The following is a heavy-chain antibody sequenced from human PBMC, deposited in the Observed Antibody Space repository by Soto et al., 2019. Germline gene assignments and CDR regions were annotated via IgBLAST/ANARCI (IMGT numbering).Heavy chain of an antibody. J-gene: IGHJ6*03. CDR1: GFTFSSYS. Sequence: GSLRLSCAASGFTFSSYSMNWVRQAPGKGLEWVSAISGSGGSTYYADSVKGRFTISRDNSKNTLYLQMNSLRAEDTAVYYCAKVGGYAISYYYYYMDVWGKGTTVTVSS. D-gene: IGHD2-8*01. CDR2: ISGSGGST. CDR3: AKVGGYAISYYYYYMDV. V-gene: IGHV3-23*01.